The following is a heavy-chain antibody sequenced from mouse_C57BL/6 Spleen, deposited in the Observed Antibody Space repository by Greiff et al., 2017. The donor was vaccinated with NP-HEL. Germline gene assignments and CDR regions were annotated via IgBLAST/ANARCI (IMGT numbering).Heavy chain of an antibody. CDR3: AREGITTVVATGEFAY. CDR2: ISYDGSN. CDR1: GYSITSGYY. V-gene: IGHV3-6*01. D-gene: IGHD1-1*01. Sequence: EVKLLESGPGLVKPSQSLSLTCSVTGYSITSGYYWNWIRQFPGNKLEWMGYISYDGSNNYNPSLKNRISITRDTSKNQFFLKLNSVTTEDTATYYCAREGITTVVATGEFAYWGQGTLVTVSA. J-gene: IGHJ3*01.